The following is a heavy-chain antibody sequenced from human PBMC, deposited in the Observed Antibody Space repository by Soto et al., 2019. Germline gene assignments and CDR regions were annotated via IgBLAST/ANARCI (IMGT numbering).Heavy chain of an antibody. J-gene: IGHJ6*02. V-gene: IGHV1-69*02. CDR1: GGTFSSYT. D-gene: IGHD3-16*01. CDR2: ISPILGIA. Sequence: QVQLVQSGAEVKKPGSSVKVSCKASGGTFSSYTISWVRQAPGQGLEWMGRISPILGIANYAQKFQGRVTITADKSTSTAYMELSSLRSEDTAVYYCASGGGRVGYYYGMDVWGQGTTVTVSS. CDR3: ASGGGRVGYYYGMDV.